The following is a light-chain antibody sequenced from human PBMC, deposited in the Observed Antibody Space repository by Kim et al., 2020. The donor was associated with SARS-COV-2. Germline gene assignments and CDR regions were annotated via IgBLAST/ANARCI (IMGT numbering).Light chain of an antibody. J-gene: IGKJ2*01. CDR3: QQYGGSPYT. Sequence: LSAGERATMSCRASQGVSNSYLAWYQQTPGLAPRLLIYGTSNRATGIPDRFRGSGSRTDFTLTITRLEPEDFAVYYCQQYGGSPYTFGQGTKLEI. CDR1: QGVSNSY. V-gene: IGKV3-20*01. CDR2: GTS.